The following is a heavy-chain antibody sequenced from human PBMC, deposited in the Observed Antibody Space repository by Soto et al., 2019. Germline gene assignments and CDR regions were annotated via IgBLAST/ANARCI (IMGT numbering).Heavy chain of an antibody. Sequence: QVQLVQSGAEVKKPGSSVKISCQASGGTFSTSTMSWVRQAPGQGLEWMGRSIPLVDRAIYAQNFQGRVTMTADKSTNTVHLEMFSLRSDDTAVYYCARAVAGTSILDSWGQGTLVTVSS. CDR1: GGTFSTST. CDR2: SIPLVDRA. J-gene: IGHJ4*02. D-gene: IGHD6-19*01. CDR3: ARAVAGTSILDS. V-gene: IGHV1-69*04.